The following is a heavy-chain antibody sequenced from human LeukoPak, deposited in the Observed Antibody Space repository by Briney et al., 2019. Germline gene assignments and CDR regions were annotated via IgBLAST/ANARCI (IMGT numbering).Heavy chain of an antibody. J-gene: IGHJ4*02. Sequence: PGGSLRLSCVASGFTFSKYCMTWGRQPPGKGLEWVANIKEDGREKYYNDSLKGRFTISRDNAKNSVYLQMNTLRATDTAVYYCPRLWVGGLCGQGSQVSVSS. CDR3: PRLWVGGL. CDR1: GFTFSKYC. V-gene: IGHV3-7*03. CDR2: IKEDGREK. D-gene: IGHD3-10*01.